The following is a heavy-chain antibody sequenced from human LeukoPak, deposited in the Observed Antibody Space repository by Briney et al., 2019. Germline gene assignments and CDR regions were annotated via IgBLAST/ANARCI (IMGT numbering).Heavy chain of an antibody. CDR1: GFTFSSYE. CDR2: ISSSGSTI. CDR3: ARDTLRIVGANYFDY. Sequence: PGGSLRLSCAASGFTFSSYEMNWVRRAPGKGLEWVSYISSSGSTIYYADSVKGRFTISRDNAKNSLYLQMNSLRAEDTAVYYCARDTLRIVGANYFDYWGQGTLVTVSS. V-gene: IGHV3-48*03. J-gene: IGHJ4*02. D-gene: IGHD1-26*01.